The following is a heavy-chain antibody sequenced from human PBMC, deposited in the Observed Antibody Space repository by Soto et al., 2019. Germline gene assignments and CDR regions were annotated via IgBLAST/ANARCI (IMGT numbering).Heavy chain of an antibody. CDR3: ARYFDWPNAFDI. V-gene: IGHV4-39*07. Sequence: SETLSLTCTVSGDSISGSPYFWGWIRQPPGKRLEWIGKIFHGGSTIYNPSLKSRVTISVDTSKNQYSLKLRSVTAADTAVYFCARYFDWPNAFDIWGQGTMVTVSS. CDR1: GDSISGSPYF. CDR2: IFHGGST. D-gene: IGHD3-9*01. J-gene: IGHJ3*02.